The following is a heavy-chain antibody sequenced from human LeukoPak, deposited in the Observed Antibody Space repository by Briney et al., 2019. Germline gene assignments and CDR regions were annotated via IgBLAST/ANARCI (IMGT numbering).Heavy chain of an antibody. CDR1: GYTFTSYD. V-gene: IGHV1-8*03. Sequence: ASVKVSCKASGYTFTSYDINWVRQATGQGLEWMGWMNPNSGNTGYAQKFQGRVTITRNTSISTAYMELSSLRSEDTAVYYCAISQEPLLGYCSSTSCYAFDYWGQETLVTVSS. J-gene: IGHJ4*02. D-gene: IGHD2-2*01. CDR2: MNPNSGNT. CDR3: AISQEPLLGYCSSTSCYAFDY.